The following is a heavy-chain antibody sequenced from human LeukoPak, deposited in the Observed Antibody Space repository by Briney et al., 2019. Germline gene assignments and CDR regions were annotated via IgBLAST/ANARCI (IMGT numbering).Heavy chain of an antibody. CDR1: GFTFSSYG. D-gene: IGHD2-2*01. V-gene: IGHV3-30*18. J-gene: IGHJ4*02. CDR2: ISYDGSNK. CDR3: AKAPRGCSSTSCYGIDY. Sequence: GGSLRLSCAASGFTFSSYGMHWVRQAPGKGLEWMAVISYDGSNKYYADSVKGRFTISRDNSKNTLYLQMNSLRAEDTAVYYCAKAPRGCSSTSCYGIDYWGQGTLVTVSS.